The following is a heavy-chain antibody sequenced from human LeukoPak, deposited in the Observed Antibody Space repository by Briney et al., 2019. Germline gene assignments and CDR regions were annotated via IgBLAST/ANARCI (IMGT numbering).Heavy chain of an antibody. D-gene: IGHD2/OR15-2a*01. Sequence: GGSLRLSCAASGFTFSSYSMNWVRQAPGKGLEWVSSISSSSSYIYYADSVKGRFTISRDNAKNSLYLQTNSLRAEDTAVYYCARNMGRSVDYWGQGTLVTVSS. CDR1: GFTFSSYS. CDR2: ISSSSSYI. CDR3: ARNMGRSVDY. J-gene: IGHJ4*02. V-gene: IGHV3-21*01.